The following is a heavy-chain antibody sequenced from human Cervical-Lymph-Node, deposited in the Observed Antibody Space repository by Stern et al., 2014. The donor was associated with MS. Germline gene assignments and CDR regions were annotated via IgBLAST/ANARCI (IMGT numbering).Heavy chain of an antibody. D-gene: IGHD1-26*01. V-gene: IGHV5-51*03. CDR3: ASSSMGATGAFDY. CDR2: IYPGDSDT. CDR1: GYSFTRYW. J-gene: IGHJ4*02. Sequence: VQLVDSGAEVKKPGESLKISCKGSGYSFTRYWIGWVRQMPWKCLEWMGIIYPGDSDTRYSPSFQGQVTISVDKFISTAHLQWSSLKASDTAMYYCASSSMGATGAFDYWGQGTLLTVSS.